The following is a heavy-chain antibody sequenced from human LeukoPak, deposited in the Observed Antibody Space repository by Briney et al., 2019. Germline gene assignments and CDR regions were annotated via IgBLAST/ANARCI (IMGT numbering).Heavy chain of an antibody. D-gene: IGHD2-21*02. CDR1: GFTFSSHW. V-gene: IGHV3-7*01. CDR2: VMGDESKR. J-gene: IGHJ4*02. Sequence: PGGSLRLSCEVSGFTFSSHWMGWVRQASGKGLEWVANVMGDESKRYYVDSVKGRFTISRDNAKNLLYLQMNSLRGDDTAVYYCARGGDWPDRPFDDWGQGTLVTVSS. CDR3: ARGGDWPDRPFDD.